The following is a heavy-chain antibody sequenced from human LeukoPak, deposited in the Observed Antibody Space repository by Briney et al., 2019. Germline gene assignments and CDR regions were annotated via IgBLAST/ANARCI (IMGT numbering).Heavy chain of an antibody. J-gene: IGHJ4*02. D-gene: IGHD2-2*01. CDR3: ARNLPAADY. Sequence: GGSLRLSCTASGFTFDDYAMNWVRQAPGKGLEWISYISSTSSVIYYADSVKGRFTISRDNAKNSLYLQMSSLRAEDTAVYYCARNLPAADYWGQGTLVTVSS. CDR1: GFTFDDYA. V-gene: IGHV3-48*04. CDR2: ISSTSSVI.